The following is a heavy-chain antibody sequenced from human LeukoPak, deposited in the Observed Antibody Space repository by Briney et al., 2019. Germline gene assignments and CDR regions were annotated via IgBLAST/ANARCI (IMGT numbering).Heavy chain of an antibody. CDR3: AKDLDSSGYYLYFDY. CDR2: ISGSGGST. D-gene: IGHD3-22*01. CDR1: GFTFSSYA. J-gene: IGHJ4*02. Sequence: GGSLRLSCAASGFTFSSYAMSWVRQAPGKGLEWVSAISGSGGSTYYADSVKGRFTISRDNSKNTLYLQMNSLRAEDTAVYYCAKDLDSSGYYLYFDYWGQGTLVTVSS. V-gene: IGHV3-23*01.